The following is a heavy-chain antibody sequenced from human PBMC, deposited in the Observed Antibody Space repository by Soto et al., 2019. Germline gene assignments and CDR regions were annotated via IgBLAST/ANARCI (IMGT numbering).Heavy chain of an antibody. CDR2: INPRGLTK. J-gene: IGHJ6*02. Sequence: VQLAEWGGALVQPGRSLRLSCAASGYSFDAYIMNWVRQAPGKGLEWVSSINPRGLTKFYADSVRGRFTISRDDASSSLFLQMNNLRAEDTAVYYCATWYGNHYFGLDVWGQGTTVTVSS. D-gene: IGHD6-13*01. CDR3: ATWYGNHYFGLDV. CDR1: GYSFDAYI. V-gene: IGHV3-48*01.